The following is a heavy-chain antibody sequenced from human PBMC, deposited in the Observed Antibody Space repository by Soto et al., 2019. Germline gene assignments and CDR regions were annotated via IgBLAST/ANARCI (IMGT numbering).Heavy chain of an antibody. CDR1: GFILGRHS. Sequence: EVQLLESGGGLVQAGGSLRLSCAASGFILGRHSMMWVRQAPGKGLEWVAYITSSSTTMNYADSVKGRFTISRDNANNALYLQMNSLRDEDTAVYYCARPHLDRPTFYGMDVWGQGTTVTVSS. D-gene: IGHD2-2*03. V-gene: IGHV3-48*02. J-gene: IGHJ6*02. CDR2: ITSSSTTM. CDR3: ARPHLDRPTFYGMDV.